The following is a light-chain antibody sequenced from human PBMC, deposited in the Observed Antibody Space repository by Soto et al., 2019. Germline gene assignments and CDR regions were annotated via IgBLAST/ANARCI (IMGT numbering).Light chain of an antibody. CDR2: EVT. CDR1: SSDLGSYNL. V-gene: IGLV2-23*02. CDR3: SSYGGSRVLVD. J-gene: IGLJ2*01. Sequence: QSALTQPASVSASPGQSITIPCTGTSSDLGSYNLVSWFQQYPGKVPKLIIYEVTKRPSGISNRFSGSKTGNTASLTISGLQAEDEADYYCSSYGGSRVLVDFGGGTKVTVL.